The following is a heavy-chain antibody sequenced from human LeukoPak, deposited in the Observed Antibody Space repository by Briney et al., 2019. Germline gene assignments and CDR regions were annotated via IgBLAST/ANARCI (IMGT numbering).Heavy chain of an antibody. D-gene: IGHD5-18*01. CDR2: IYYSGST. CDR1: GGSFSSYY. Sequence: PSETLSLTCTVSGGSFSSYYWSWIRQPPGKGLEWIGYIYYSGSTNYNPSLKSRVTISVDTSKNQFSLKLSSVTAADTAVYYCARGPGYSYGNFNFDYWGQGTLVTVSS. V-gene: IGHV4-59*01. CDR3: ARGPGYSYGNFNFDY. J-gene: IGHJ4*02.